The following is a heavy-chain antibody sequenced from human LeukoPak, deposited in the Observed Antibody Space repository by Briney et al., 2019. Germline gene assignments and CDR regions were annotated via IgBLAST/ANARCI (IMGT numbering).Heavy chain of an antibody. V-gene: IGHV4-4*09. CDR3: ATLRSGYYPDY. D-gene: IGHD3-3*01. Sequence: SETLSLTCTVSGGSISSYYWSWIRQPLGKGLEWIGYIHTTGSTNYNPSLKSRVTISVDTSKNQFSLKLSSVTAADTAVYYCATLRSGYYPDYWGQGTLVTVSS. CDR1: GGSISSYY. CDR2: IHTTGST. J-gene: IGHJ4*02.